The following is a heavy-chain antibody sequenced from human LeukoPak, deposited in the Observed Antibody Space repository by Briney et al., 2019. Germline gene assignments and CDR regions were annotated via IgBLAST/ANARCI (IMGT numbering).Heavy chain of an antibody. CDR2: FIDKGDGETR. CDR1: GLTFINAG. D-gene: IGHD5-18*01. Sequence: PGASLRLSLEASGLTFINAGGVWVPKAPGRGLKWVGRFIDKGDGETRHNAACVKRRFFISKDDSKNTMHLQICSLRIEHTGIYYCSPDGDGYIEFGDWGQGILVSVSA. J-gene: IGHJ4*02. V-gene: IGHV3-15*01. CDR3: SPDGDGYIEFGD.